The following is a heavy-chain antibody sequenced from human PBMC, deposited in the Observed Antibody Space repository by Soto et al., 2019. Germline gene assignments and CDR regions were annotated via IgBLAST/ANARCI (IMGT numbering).Heavy chain of an antibody. CDR3: ARARRPTVTTGAAY. CDR2: INPSGGST. J-gene: IGHJ4*02. V-gene: IGHV1-46*01. Sequence: ASVKVSCKASGYTFSSYGINWVRQAPGQGLEWMGIINPSGGSTSYAQKFQGRVTMTRDTSTSTVYMELSSLRSEDTAVYYCARARRPTVTTGAAYWGQGTLVTVSS. CDR1: GYTFSSYG. D-gene: IGHD4-17*01.